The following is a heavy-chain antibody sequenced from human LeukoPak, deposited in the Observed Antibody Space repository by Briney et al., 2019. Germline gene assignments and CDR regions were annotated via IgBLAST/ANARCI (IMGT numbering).Heavy chain of an antibody. Sequence: LRLSCAVSGFTFNNAWMSWVRQAPGKGLEWIGYIHYSGSTYYNPSLMSRVTMSVDTSKNQFSLKLSSVTAVDTAVYYCGRKHRWNGLYFDYWGQGSLVTVSS. CDR1: GFTFNNAW. V-gene: IGHV4-28*01. CDR3: GRKHRWNGLYFDY. CDR2: IHYSGST. J-gene: IGHJ4*02. D-gene: IGHD1-1*01.